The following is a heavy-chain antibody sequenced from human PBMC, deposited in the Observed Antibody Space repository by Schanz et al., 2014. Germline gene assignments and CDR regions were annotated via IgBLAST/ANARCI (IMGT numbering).Heavy chain of an antibody. CDR1: GYTFTSYY. J-gene: IGHJ3*02. CDR3: ARGPATGAFDI. CDR2: INPSVGNT. Sequence: QVQLVQSGAEVKKPGASVKVSCEASGYTFTSYYIHWFRQAPGHGLEWMGLINPSVGNTNYAQKFRGRVTMTRDTSTSTVYMELSSLRSEYTAVYFCARGPATGAFDIWGQGTMVTVSS. V-gene: IGHV1-46*03.